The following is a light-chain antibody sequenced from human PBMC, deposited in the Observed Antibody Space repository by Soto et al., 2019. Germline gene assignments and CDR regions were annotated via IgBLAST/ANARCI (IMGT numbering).Light chain of an antibody. J-gene: IGKJ1*01. Sequence: EIVLTQSPATMSLYPGDRATLSCRASQTLSTYVAWYQQKPGQAPRLLIYDASNRATGIPARFSGSGSGADFTLTISSLEPEDFAVYDCQQLYDLLLTFCQGTKVDIK. V-gene: IGKV3-11*01. CDR2: DAS. CDR3: QQLYDLLLT. CDR1: QTLSTY.